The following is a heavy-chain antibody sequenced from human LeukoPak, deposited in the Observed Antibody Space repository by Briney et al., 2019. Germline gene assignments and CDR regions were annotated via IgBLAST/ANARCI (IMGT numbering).Heavy chain of an antibody. D-gene: IGHD6-19*01. J-gene: IGHJ4*02. Sequence: GASVKVSCKASGYTFTSYYMHWVRQAPGQGLEWMGLINPSGGTTRYAQKFQGRVTMTRDLSTSTDYMELSSLRSDDTAVYYCARVSYSSGWYVTNYWGQGTLVTVSS. V-gene: IGHV1-46*01. CDR2: INPSGGTT. CDR3: ARVSYSSGWYVTNY. CDR1: GYTFTSYY.